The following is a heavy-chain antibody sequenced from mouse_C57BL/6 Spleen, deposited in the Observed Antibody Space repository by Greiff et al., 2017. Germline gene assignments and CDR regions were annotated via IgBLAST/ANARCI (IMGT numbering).Heavy chain of an antibody. CDR2: IDPSDSYT. CDR3: ARAITPVYYFDY. Sequence: QVQLQQSGAELVRPGTSVKLSCKASGYTFTSYWMHWVKQRPGQGLEWIGVIDPSDSYTNYNQKFKGKATLTVDTSSSTAYMQLSSLTSEDSAVYHCARAITPVYYFDYWGQGTTLTVSS. D-gene: IGHD1-1*01. J-gene: IGHJ2*01. V-gene: IGHV1-59*01. CDR1: GYTFTSYW.